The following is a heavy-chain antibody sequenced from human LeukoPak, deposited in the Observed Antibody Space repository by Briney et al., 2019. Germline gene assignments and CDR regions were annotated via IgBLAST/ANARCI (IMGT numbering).Heavy chain of an antibody. D-gene: IGHD6-19*01. Sequence: GGSLRLSCAASGFTFSSYAMHWVRQAPGKGLEWVAVISYDGSNKYYADSVKGRFTISRDNSKNTLYLQMNSLRAEDTAVYYCASDPGIAVAGTSYFDYWGQGTLVTVSS. CDR2: ISYDGSNK. V-gene: IGHV3-30*04. CDR3: ASDPGIAVAGTSYFDY. CDR1: GFTFSSYA. J-gene: IGHJ4*02.